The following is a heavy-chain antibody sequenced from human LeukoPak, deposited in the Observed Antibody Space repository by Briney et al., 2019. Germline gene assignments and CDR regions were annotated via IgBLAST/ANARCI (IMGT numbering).Heavy chain of an antibody. D-gene: IGHD4-17*01. Sequence: GGSLRLSCAASGFTFSSYAMRWVRQAPGQGLEWVSAISGSGGGTYYADSVKGRFTISRDNSKNTLYVEMNSLRAEDKAVYYWAKAQYGDYGFDYWGQGTLVTVSS. J-gene: IGHJ4*02. CDR3: AKAQYGDYGFDY. CDR1: GFTFSSYA. V-gene: IGHV3-23*01. CDR2: ISGSGGGT.